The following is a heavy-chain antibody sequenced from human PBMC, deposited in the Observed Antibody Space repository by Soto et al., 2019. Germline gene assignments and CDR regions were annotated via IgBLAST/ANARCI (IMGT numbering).Heavy chain of an antibody. J-gene: IGHJ5*02. CDR1: GYTFTSYD. CDR2: MNPNSGNT. CDR3: AGGGVGGVIPP. V-gene: IGHV1-8*01. D-gene: IGHD3-10*01. Sequence: QVQLVQSGAEVKKPGASVKVSCKASGYTFTSYDINWVRQATGQGLEWMGWMNPNSGNTGYAQKFQGRVTRTRDTPRGRANWGLSTWGSRDTAVFYVAGGGVGGVIPPWAQG.